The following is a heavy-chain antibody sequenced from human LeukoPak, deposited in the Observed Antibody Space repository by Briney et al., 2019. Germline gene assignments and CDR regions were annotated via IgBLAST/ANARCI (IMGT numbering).Heavy chain of an antibody. V-gene: IGHV4-39*01. CDR2: IYYSGST. CDR3: ARTPLYSSSFFDY. CDR1: GGSISSSSYY. Sequence: KPSETLSLTCAVSGGSISSSSYYWGWIRQPPGKGLEWIGSIYYSGSTYYNPSLKSRVTISVDTSKNQFSLKLSSVTAADTAVYYCARTPLYSSSFFDYWGQGTLVTVSS. J-gene: IGHJ4*02. D-gene: IGHD6-13*01.